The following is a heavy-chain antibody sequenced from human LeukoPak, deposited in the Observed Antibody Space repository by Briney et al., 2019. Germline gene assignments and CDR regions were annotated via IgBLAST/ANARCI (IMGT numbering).Heavy chain of an antibody. D-gene: IGHD2-21*02. V-gene: IGHV3-21*01. CDR1: GFTFTPYS. CDR2: SGSSNSY. J-gene: IGHJ6*02. Sequence: PGGSLRLSCAASGFTFTPYSINWVRQAPGKGLEWVSSSGSSNSYYADSVKGRFTISRDNAKKSVYLQMNSLRAEDTAVYYCARDPGDLRWGMDVWGQGTTVTVAS. CDR3: ARDPGDLRWGMDV.